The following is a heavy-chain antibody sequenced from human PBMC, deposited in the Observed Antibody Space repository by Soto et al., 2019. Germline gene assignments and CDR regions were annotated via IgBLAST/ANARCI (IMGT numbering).Heavy chain of an antibody. V-gene: IGHV5-51*01. J-gene: IGHJ5*02. CDR3: ARAYVIAARTVYWFDP. CDR2: IHPGDSDT. D-gene: IGHD6-6*01. CDR1: GYYFTSYW. Sequence: GESLKISCKGSGYYFTSYWIAWVRQMPGKGLEWMGIIHPGDSDTRYSPSFQGQVTISVDKSISTAYLQWRSLKASDTAMYYCARAYVIAARTVYWFDPWGQGTLVTVSS.